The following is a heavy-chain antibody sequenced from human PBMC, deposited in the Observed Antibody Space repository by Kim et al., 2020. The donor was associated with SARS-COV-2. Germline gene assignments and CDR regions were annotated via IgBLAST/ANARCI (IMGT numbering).Heavy chain of an antibody. CDR2: ISGSGGST. V-gene: IGHV3-23*01. J-gene: IGHJ3*02. D-gene: IGHD3-9*01. CDR1: GFTFSSYA. Sequence: GGSLRLSCAASGFTFSSYAMSWVRQAPGKGLEWVSAISGSGGSTYYADSVKGRFTISRDNSKNTLYLQMNSLRAEDTAVYYCAKSDILTGYFMLGRNAFDIWGQGTMVTVSS. CDR3: AKSDILTGYFMLGRNAFDI.